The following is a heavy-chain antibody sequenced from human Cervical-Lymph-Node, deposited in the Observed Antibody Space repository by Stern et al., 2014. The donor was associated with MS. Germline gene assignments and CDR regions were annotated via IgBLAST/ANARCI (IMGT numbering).Heavy chain of an antibody. J-gene: IGHJ4*02. D-gene: IGHD6-13*01. CDR3: ARHQGGIAAN. CDR1: GCSFTTFD. Sequence: VHLVESGAEVKKPESSVKVSCKASGCSFTTFDISWVRQTPGQGLEWLGGISPMLGMASYAQNFQGRVTLTADESTSTVYMELSSLRTEDTAVYYCARHQGGIAANWGQGSLVTVSS. CDR2: ISPMLGMA. V-gene: IGHV1-69*01.